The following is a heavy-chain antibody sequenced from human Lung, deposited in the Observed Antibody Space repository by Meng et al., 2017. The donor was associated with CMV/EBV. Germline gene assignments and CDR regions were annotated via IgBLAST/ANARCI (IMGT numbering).Heavy chain of an antibody. V-gene: IGHV3-53*01. Sequence: CCTGFRCSFSAHFLRWVRPPPAKGLIFVAVLFDKGKPYSSDSVVGRFTISRDNSRNTVYLQMSNLGAEDSANYFCARGSVYFDRWGQGTLVTVSS. CDR1: RCSFSAHF. CDR2: LFDKGKP. CDR3: ARGSVYFDR. J-gene: IGHJ4*02.